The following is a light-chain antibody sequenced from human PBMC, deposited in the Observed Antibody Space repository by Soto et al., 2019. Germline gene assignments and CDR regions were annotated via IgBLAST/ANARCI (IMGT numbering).Light chain of an antibody. CDR3: SSYAGSNNLV. V-gene: IGLV2-8*01. Sequence: QSALTQPPSASGSPGQSVTISCTGTSSDVGGYNYVSWYQQHPGKAPKLMIYEVTKRPSGVPDRFSASKSGNTPSLTVSGLQAEDEADYYCSSYAGSNNLVFGTGTKLTVL. CDR2: EVT. CDR1: SSDVGGYNY. J-gene: IGLJ1*01.